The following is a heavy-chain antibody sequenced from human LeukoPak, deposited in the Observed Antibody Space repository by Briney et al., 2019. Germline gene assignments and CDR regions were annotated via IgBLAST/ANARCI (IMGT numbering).Heavy chain of an antibody. CDR3: ARAWFGELSRYYYDYGMHV. CDR1: LYTFTSYG. V-gene: IGHV1-18*01. D-gene: IGHD3-10*01. CDR2: ISAYNGKT. J-gene: IGHJ6*02. Sequence: ASVKVSCKASLYTFTSYGISWVRQAPGQGLEWVGWISAYNGKTNYAQKLQGRVTMTTDTSTSTAYIELRSLRSDDTAVYNFARAWFGELSRYYYDYGMHVWGQGATVTVSS.